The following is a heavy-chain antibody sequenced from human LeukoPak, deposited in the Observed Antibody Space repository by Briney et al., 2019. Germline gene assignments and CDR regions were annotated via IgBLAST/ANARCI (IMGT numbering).Heavy chain of an antibody. J-gene: IGHJ3*02. D-gene: IGHD2-21*01. CDR3: AKDSRAHCGGCEFDI. CDR2: ISGSGGST. Sequence: LPGGSLRLSCAASGFTFSSYAMSWVRQAPGKGLEWVSAISGSGGSTYYADSVKGQFTISRDNSKNTLYLQMNSLRAEDTAVYYCAKDSRAHCGGCEFDIWGQGTMVTVSS. V-gene: IGHV3-23*01. CDR1: GFTFSSYA.